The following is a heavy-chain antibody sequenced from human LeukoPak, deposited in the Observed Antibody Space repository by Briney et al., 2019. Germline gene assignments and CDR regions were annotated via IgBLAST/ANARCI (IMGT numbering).Heavy chain of an antibody. CDR3: ARDQHPYYDFWSGSFPNWFDP. Sequence: ASVKVPCKASGYTFTSYAMNWVRQAPGQGLEWMGWINTNTGNPTYAQGFTGRFVFSLDTSVSTAYLQISSLKAEDTAVYYCARDQHPYYDFWSGSFPNWFDPWGQGTLVTVSS. CDR1: GYTFTSYA. D-gene: IGHD3-3*01. J-gene: IGHJ5*02. CDR2: INTNTGNP. V-gene: IGHV7-4-1*02.